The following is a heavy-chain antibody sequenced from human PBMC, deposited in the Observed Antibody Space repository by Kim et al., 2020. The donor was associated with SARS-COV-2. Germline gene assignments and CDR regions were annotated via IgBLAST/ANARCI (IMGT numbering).Heavy chain of an antibody. CDR3: ASGQVMVYGIYGMDV. Sequence: GGSLRLSCAASGFTFSSYGMHWVRQAPGKELAWVAVIWYDGSNKYYADSVKGRFTISRDNSKNTLYLQMTSLRAEDTAVYYCASGQVMVYGIYGMDVWG. CDR2: IWYDGSNK. D-gene: IGHD2-8*01. V-gene: IGHV3-33*01. J-gene: IGHJ6*02. CDR1: GFTFSSYG.